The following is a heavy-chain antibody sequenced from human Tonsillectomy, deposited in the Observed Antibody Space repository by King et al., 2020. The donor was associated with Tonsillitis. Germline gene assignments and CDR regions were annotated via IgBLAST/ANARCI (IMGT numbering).Heavy chain of an antibody. V-gene: IGHV3-7*03. CDR1: GFTFSSYW. CDR2: IRQDETEK. D-gene: IGHD2/OR15-2a*01. CDR3: ARDYHQVIFGIYYYYMDV. J-gene: IGHJ6*03. Sequence: VQLVESGGGLVQPGGSLRLSCAASGFTFSSYWMSWVRQAPGKGLEWVANIRQDETEKYYVDSVKGRVTISRDNTKNSLYLQMNRLRAEDTAVYYCARDYHQVIFGIYYYYMDVWGKGTTVTVSS.